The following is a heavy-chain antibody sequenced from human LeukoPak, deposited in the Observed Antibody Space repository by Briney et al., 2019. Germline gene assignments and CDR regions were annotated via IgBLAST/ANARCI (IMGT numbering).Heavy chain of an antibody. V-gene: IGHV4-34*01. CDR3: AAQKSRRWLLRGYYFAY. D-gene: IGHD5-18*01. Sequence: SETLSLTCAVYGGSFSGYYWSGIRQPPGKGLEGIGEINHSGSTNYNPSLKSRVTISLDPSKHQFSLTLSSVTAADTAVYYCAAQKSRRWLLRGYYFAYWGQGTLVTVSS. J-gene: IGHJ4*02. CDR2: INHSGST. CDR1: GGSFSGYY.